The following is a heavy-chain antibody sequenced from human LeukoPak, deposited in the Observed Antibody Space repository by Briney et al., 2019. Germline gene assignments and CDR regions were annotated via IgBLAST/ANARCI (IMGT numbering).Heavy chain of an antibody. J-gene: IGHJ3*02. D-gene: IGHD6-13*01. CDR1: GFTFSSYA. Sequence: PGGSLRLSCAASGFTFSSYAMHWVRQAPGKGLEWVGNIWYDGSNKFYADSVKGRFTISRDNSKNTLFLQMNSLRAEDTAVYYCARDRKEQQRYDAFNIWGQGTMVTVSS. CDR3: ARDRKEQQRYDAFNI. V-gene: IGHV3-33*08. CDR2: IWYDGSNK.